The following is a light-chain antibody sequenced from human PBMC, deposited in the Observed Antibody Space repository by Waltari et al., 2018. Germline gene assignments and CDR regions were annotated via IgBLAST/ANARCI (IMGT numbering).Light chain of an antibody. Sequence: ELVMTQSPAPLSVSPGERATLPCRASQSVSSTLAWYQQKPGQAPRLLIFGASTRATGIPARFSGSGSGTEFTLTISSLQSEDFAIYYCQQYNNWPYTFGQGTKLEIK. CDR3: QQYNNWPYT. CDR1: QSVSST. V-gene: IGKV3-15*01. J-gene: IGKJ2*01. CDR2: GAS.